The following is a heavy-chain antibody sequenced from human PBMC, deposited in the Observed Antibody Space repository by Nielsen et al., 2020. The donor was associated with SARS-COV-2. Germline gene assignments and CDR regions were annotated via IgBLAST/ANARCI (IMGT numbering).Heavy chain of an antibody. J-gene: IGHJ4*02. D-gene: IGHD3-3*01. CDR3: ARAGGITIFGVVSHFDY. Sequence: SETLSLTCTVSGGSISSYYWSWFRQPPGKGLEWIGYIYYRGSTNYNPSLKSRVTISVDTSKNQFSLKLSSVTAADTAVYYCARAGGITIFGVVSHFDYWGQGTLVTVSS. CDR2: IYYRGST. CDR1: GGSISSYY. V-gene: IGHV4-59*01.